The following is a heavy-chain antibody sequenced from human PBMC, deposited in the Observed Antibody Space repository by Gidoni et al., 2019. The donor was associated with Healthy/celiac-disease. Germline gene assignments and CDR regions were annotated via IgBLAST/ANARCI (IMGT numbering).Heavy chain of an antibody. CDR2: INHRGST. J-gene: IGHJ6*03. V-gene: IGHV4-34*01. Sequence: QVQLQQWGAGLLKPSETLSLTCAVYGGSFSGYYWSWIRQPPGKGLEWIGEINHRGSTNYNPSLKSRVTISVDTSKNQFSLKLSSVTAADTAVYYCARGGSGWYRGDYYYYYMDVWGKGTTVTVSS. D-gene: IGHD6-19*01. CDR1: GGSFSGYY. CDR3: ARGGSGWYRGDYYYYYMDV.